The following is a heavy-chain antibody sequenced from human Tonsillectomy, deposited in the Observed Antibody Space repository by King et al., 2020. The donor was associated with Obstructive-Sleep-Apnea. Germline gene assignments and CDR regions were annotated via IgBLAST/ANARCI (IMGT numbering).Heavy chain of an antibody. Sequence: VQLQESGPGLVKPSETLSLTCTVSGGSVSGYYWSWIRQPPGKGLEWIGYIYYSGTTNYNPSLKSRVTISVDTSKNQFSLKLSSVTAADTAVYYCARRDYGYGNSSDAFDIWGQGTMVTVSS. CDR2: IYYSGTT. CDR1: GGSVSGYY. CDR3: ARRDYGYGNSSDAFDI. J-gene: IGHJ3*02. D-gene: IGHD5-12*01. V-gene: IGHV4-59*08.